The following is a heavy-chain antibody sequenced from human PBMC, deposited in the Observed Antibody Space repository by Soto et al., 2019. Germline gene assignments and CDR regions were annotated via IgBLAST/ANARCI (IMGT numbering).Heavy chain of an antibody. Sequence: GGSLRLSCAASGFTFSGYAMSWVRQAPGKGLEWVSAISGSGGSTYYADSVKGRFTISRDNSKNTLYLQMNSLRAEDTAVYYCEKGVVTSGYYGMDVWGQGTTVTVSS. CDR3: EKGVVTSGYYGMDV. J-gene: IGHJ6*02. CDR2: ISGSGGST. V-gene: IGHV3-23*01. D-gene: IGHD2-21*02. CDR1: GFTFSGYA.